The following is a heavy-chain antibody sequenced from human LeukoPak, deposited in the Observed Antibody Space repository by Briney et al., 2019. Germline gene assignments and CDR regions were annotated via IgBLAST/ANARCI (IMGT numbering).Heavy chain of an antibody. V-gene: IGHV1-18*01. J-gene: IGHJ5*02. Sequence: ASVKVSCKASGYTFTSYGISWVRQAPGQELEWMGWISAYNGNTNYAQKLQGRVTMTTDTSTSTAYMELRSLRSDDTAVYYCARDVGAVAGTLIVFDPWGQGTLVTVSS. D-gene: IGHD6-19*01. CDR1: GYTFTSYG. CDR3: ARDVGAVAGTLIVFDP. CDR2: ISAYNGNT.